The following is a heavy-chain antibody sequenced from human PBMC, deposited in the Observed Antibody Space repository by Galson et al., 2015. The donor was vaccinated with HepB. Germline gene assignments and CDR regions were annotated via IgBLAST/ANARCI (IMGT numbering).Heavy chain of an antibody. CDR2: INPNTGAT. J-gene: IGHJ4*02. CDR1: GYIFTGYH. V-gene: IGHV1-2*02. Sequence: SVKVSCKASGYIFTGYHIHWVRQAPGQGLEYMGWINPNTGATDYAEKFQGRVTMTRDTFISTAYMELSRLKSDDTAMYYCARALFRTPTAAGMVSGAYWGQGTLVTVSS. D-gene: IGHD6-13*01. CDR3: ARALFRTPTAAGMVSGAY.